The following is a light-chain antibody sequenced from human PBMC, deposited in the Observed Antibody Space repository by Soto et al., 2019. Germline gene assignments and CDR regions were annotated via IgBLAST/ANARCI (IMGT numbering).Light chain of an antibody. Sequence: QSALTQPASESGSPGQSITISCTGTSRDVGGYNYVSWYQQHPGQAPKLMISDVVNRPSGVSDRFSGSKSGNTASLTISGLQAEDEADYHCSSYTSSSTYVFGTGTKVTV. CDR1: SRDVGGYNY. J-gene: IGLJ1*01. V-gene: IGLV2-14*01. CDR3: SSYTSSSTYV. CDR2: DVV.